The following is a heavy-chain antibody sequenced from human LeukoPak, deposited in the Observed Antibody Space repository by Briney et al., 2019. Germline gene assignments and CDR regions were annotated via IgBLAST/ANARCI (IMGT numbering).Heavy chain of an antibody. D-gene: IGHD3-22*01. CDR3: ARVVSSGLNDY. Sequence: ASVKVSCKASGYTFTSYGISWVRQAPGQGLEWMGWINPNSGGTNYAQKFQGRVTMTRDTSISTAYMELSRLRSDDTAVYYCARVVSSGLNDYWGQGTLVTVSS. V-gene: IGHV1-2*02. CDR1: GYTFTSYG. CDR2: INPNSGGT. J-gene: IGHJ4*02.